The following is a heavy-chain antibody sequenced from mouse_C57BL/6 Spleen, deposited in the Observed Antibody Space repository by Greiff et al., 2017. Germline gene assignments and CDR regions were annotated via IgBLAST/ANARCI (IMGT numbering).Heavy chain of an antibody. CDR3: ARHEAPYYYGSSSYFDY. CDR2: FYPGSGSI. D-gene: IGHD1-1*01. V-gene: IGHV1-62-2*01. Sequence: VQLQQSGAELVKPGASVKLSCKASGYTFTEYTIHWVKQRSGQGLEWIGWFYPGSGSIKYNEKFKDKATLTADKSSSTVYMELSRLTSEDSAVYFCARHEAPYYYGSSSYFDYWGQGTTLTVSS. J-gene: IGHJ2*01. CDR1: GYTFTEYT.